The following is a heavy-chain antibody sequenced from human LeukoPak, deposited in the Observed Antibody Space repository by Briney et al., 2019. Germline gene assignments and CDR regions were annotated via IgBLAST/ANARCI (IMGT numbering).Heavy chain of an antibody. CDR3: AGHGDVVVTARIDY. CDR2: IYYSGST. V-gene: IGHV4-39*01. Sequence: PSETLSLTCTVSGGSISSSSYYWGWIRRPPGKGLEWIGSIYYSGSTYYNPSLKSRVTISVDTSKNQFSLKLSSVTAADTAVYYCAGHGDVVVTARIDYWGQGTLVTVSS. D-gene: IGHD2-21*02. CDR1: GGSISSSSYY. J-gene: IGHJ4*02.